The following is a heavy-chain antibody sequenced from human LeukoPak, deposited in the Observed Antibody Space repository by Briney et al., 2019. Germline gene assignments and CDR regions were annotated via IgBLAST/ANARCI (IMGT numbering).Heavy chain of an antibody. CDR1: GFTVSSNY. CDR3: ARVMGYYYDSSGYYYFDY. Sequence: GGSLRLSCAASGFTVSSNYMSWVRQAPGKGLEWVSVIYSGGSTYYAVSVKGRFTISRDNSKNTLYLQMNSLRAEDIAVYYCARVMGYYYDSSGYYYFDYWGQGTLVTVSS. D-gene: IGHD3-22*01. V-gene: IGHV3-66*02. CDR2: IYSGGST. J-gene: IGHJ4*02.